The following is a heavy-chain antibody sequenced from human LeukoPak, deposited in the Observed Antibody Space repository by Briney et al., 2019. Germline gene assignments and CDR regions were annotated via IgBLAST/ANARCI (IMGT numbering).Heavy chain of an antibody. J-gene: IGHJ4*02. CDR1: GGSISNYY. D-gene: IGHD2-21*02. Sequence: SETLSLTCTVSGGSISNYYWSWIRQPPGKGLEWIGYIYYSGSTNYNPSLKSRVTISVDTSKNQFSLKLSSVTAADTAVYYCARYSESPYCGGDCYYNDYWGQGTLVTVSS. CDR3: ARYSESPYCGGDCYYNDY. CDR2: IYYSGST. V-gene: IGHV4-59*01.